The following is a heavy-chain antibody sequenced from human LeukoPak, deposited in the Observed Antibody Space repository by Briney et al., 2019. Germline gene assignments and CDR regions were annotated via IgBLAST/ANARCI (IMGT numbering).Heavy chain of an antibody. CDR3: ARDLSGHYSIDY. Sequence: GGSLRLSRAASGFTFSTYAMHWVRQGPGKGLEWVAVTSYDGKNKYFADSVKGRFTISRDNPKNTLYLQMNSLRTEDTAVYYCARDLSGHYSIDYWGQGTLVTVSS. J-gene: IGHJ4*02. CDR1: GFTFSTYA. D-gene: IGHD3-22*01. CDR2: TSYDGKNK. V-gene: IGHV3-30*04.